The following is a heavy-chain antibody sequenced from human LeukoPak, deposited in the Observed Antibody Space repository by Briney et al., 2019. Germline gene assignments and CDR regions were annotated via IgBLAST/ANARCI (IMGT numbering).Heavy chain of an antibody. V-gene: IGHV3-21*04. Sequence: GGSLRLSCAASGFTFSRYSMNWIRQAPGKGLEWVSSINSDGVYIYYADSVKGRFTISRDNAKNSLYLQMNSLRAEDTAVYYCARDGYCSSTSCPEKAFDYWGQGTLVTVSS. CDR2: INSDGVYI. D-gene: IGHD2-2*03. CDR1: GFTFSRYS. J-gene: IGHJ4*02. CDR3: ARDGYCSSTSCPEKAFDY.